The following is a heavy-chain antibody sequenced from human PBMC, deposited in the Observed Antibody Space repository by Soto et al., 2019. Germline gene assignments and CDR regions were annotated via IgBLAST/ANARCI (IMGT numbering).Heavy chain of an antibody. D-gene: IGHD3-3*01. CDR1: GFTFSSYS. CDR2: ISSSSSTI. V-gene: IGHV3-48*02. Sequence: EVQLVESGGGLVQPGGSLRLSCAASGFTFSSYSMNWVRQAPGKGLEWVSYISSSSSTIYYADSVKGRFTISRDNAKNSLYLQMNSLRDEDTAVYYCARDSGPGGFLEWTYHYGMDVWGQGTTVTVSS. J-gene: IGHJ6*02. CDR3: ARDSGPGGFLEWTYHYGMDV.